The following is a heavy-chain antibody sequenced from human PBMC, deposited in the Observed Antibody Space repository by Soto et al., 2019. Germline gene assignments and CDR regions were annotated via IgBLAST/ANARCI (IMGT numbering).Heavy chain of an antibody. D-gene: IGHD4-17*01. CDR1: GGTFSSHS. CDR3: AREVGYGDFSAALLD. Sequence: VQLMQSGAEVKQPGSSVKVSCKASGGTFSSHSINWVRQAPGQGLDWMGGIITLFGTANYAQNFQGRVTITADQSTSTAYMELNSLTSDDTAVYYCAREVGYGDFSAALLDWGQGTLVTVSS. CDR2: IITLFGTA. J-gene: IGHJ4*02. V-gene: IGHV1-69*01.